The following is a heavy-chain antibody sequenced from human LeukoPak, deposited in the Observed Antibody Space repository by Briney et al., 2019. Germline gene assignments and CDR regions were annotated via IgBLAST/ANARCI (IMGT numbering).Heavy chain of an antibody. CDR2: VYYSGRT. CDR1: GASISSSSYF. J-gene: IGHJ3*02. V-gene: IGHV4-39*01. D-gene: IGHD3-16*01. Sequence: PSETLSLTCTVSGASISSSSYFWGWIRQSPGKGLEYIGSVYYSGRTYYNPSLKSRVTISLDTSTNQFSLRLTSVTAADTAVYYRARPLDTSLANPFDIWGHGTMVTVSS. CDR3: ARPLDTSLANPFDI.